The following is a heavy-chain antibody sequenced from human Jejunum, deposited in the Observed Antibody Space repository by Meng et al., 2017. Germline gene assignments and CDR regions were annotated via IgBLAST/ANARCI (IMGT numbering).Heavy chain of an antibody. CDR2: IFYSGTT. J-gene: IGHJ4*02. V-gene: IGHV4-59*08. CDR3: ARVGGNYPFDY. Sequence: QVQLQESGPELVKPSVTLSLTCTVSGASVSSYYWNWIRQPPGKGLEWIGYIFYSGTTAYNPSLESRVTISLDMPKNQFSLKLTSVTAADTAVYYCARVGGNYPFDYWGQGTLVTVSS. D-gene: IGHD1-26*01. CDR1: GASVSSYY.